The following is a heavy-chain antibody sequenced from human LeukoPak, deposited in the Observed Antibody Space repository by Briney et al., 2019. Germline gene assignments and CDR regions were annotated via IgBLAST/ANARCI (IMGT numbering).Heavy chain of an antibody. CDR2: ISSDGSIK. D-gene: IGHD3-16*01. Sequence: GGSLRLSCAASGFTFSGSGMHWVRQAPGKGLQWVAVISSDGSIKYYADSVKGRFTISRDNSKNTLYLQMNSLRAEDTAVYYCAKGGPTFGGVIVDYWGQGTLVTVSS. J-gene: IGHJ4*02. V-gene: IGHV3-30*18. CDR3: AKGGPTFGGVIVDY. CDR1: GFTFSGSG.